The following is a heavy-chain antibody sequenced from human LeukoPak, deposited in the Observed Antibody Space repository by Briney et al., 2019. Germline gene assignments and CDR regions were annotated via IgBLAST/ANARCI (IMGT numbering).Heavy chain of an antibody. V-gene: IGHV1-69*04. CDR2: IIPILGIA. CDR3: ARVNDYYYYGMDV. J-gene: IGHJ6*02. Sequence: SVKVSCKASGGTFSSYAISWVRQAPGQGLEWMGRIIPILGIANYAQKFQGRVTITADKSTGTAYMELSSLRSEDTAVYYCARVNDYYYYGMDVWGQGTTVTVSS. CDR1: GGTFSSYA.